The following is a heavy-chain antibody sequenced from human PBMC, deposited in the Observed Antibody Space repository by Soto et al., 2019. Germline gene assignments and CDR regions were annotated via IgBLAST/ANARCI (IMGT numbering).Heavy chain of an antibody. V-gene: IGHV3-11*01. J-gene: IGHJ4*02. CDR1: GFTFSDYY. CDR2: ISSSGSTI. CDR3: ARKDVDYDILTGYIDY. D-gene: IGHD3-9*01. Sequence: PGGSLRLSCAASGFTFSDYYMSWIRQAPGKGLEWVSYISSSGSTIYYADSVKGRFTISRDNAKNSLYLQMNSLRAEDTAVYYCARKDVDYDILTGYIDYWGQGTLVTVSS.